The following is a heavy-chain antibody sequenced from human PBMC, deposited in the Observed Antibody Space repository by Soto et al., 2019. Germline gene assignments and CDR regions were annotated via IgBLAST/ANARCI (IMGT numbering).Heavy chain of an antibody. V-gene: IGHV4-34*01. CDR1: GGSFSGYY. Sequence: PSETLSLTCAVYGGSFSGYYWSWIRQPPGKGLEWIGEINHSGSTNYNPSLKSRVTISVDTSKNQFSLKLSSVTAADTAVYYCARGSIAARFEGSGYYYYGMDVWGQGTTVTVSS. J-gene: IGHJ6*02. CDR3: ARGSIAARFEGSGYYYYGMDV. D-gene: IGHD6-6*01. CDR2: INHSGST.